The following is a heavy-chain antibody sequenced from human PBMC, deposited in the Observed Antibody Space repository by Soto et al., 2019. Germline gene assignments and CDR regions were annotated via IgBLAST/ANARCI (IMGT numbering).Heavy chain of an antibody. D-gene: IGHD6-19*01. CDR2: INSDGSST. Sequence: GGSLRLSCAASGFPFSSYWMHWVRQAPGKGLVWVSRINSDGSSTSYADSVKGRFTISRDNAKNTLYLQMNSLRAEDTAVYYCASYVSSGWPLIDYWGQGTLVTVSS. CDR3: ASYVSSGWPLIDY. V-gene: IGHV3-74*01. J-gene: IGHJ4*02. CDR1: GFPFSSYW.